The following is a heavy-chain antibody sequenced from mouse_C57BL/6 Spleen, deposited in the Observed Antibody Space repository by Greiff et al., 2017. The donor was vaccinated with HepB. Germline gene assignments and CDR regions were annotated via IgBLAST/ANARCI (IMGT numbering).Heavy chain of an antibody. V-gene: IGHV1-81*01. J-gene: IGHJ3*01. Sequence: VKLVESGAELARPGASVKLSCKASGYTFTSYGISWVKQRTGQGLEWIGEIYPRSGNTYYNEKFKGKATLTADKSSSTAYMELRSLTSEDSAVYFCARAGDYDYSWFAYWGQGTLVTVSA. D-gene: IGHD2-4*01. CDR1: GYTFTSYG. CDR3: ARAGDYDYSWFAY. CDR2: IYPRSGNT.